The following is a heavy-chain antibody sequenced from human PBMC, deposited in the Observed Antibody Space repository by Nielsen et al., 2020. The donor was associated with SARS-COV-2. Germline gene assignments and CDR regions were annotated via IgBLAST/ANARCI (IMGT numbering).Heavy chain of an antibody. V-gene: IGHV1-69*05. D-gene: IGHD3-3*01. CDR1: GGTFSSYA. CDR2: IIPIFGTA. J-gene: IGHJ5*02. Sequence: SVKVSCKASGGTFSSYAISWVRQAPGQGLEWMGGIIPIFGTANYAQKLQGRVTMTTDTSTSTAYMELRSLRSDDTAVYYCARVGTYDFWSGYSSWGQGTLVTVSS. CDR3: ARVGTYDFWSGYSS.